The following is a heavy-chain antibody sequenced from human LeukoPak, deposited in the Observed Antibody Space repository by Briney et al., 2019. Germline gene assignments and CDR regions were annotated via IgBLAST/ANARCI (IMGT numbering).Heavy chain of an antibody. Sequence: SETLSLTCTVSGGSISSYYWSWIRQPPGKGLEWIGYIYYSGSTNYNPSLKSRVTISVDTSKNQFSLKLSSVTAADTAVYYCARAVDTGAFDIWGQGTMVTVSS. V-gene: IGHV4-59*01. J-gene: IGHJ3*02. CDR1: GGSISSYY. CDR3: ARAVDTGAFDI. D-gene: IGHD5-18*01. CDR2: IYYSGST.